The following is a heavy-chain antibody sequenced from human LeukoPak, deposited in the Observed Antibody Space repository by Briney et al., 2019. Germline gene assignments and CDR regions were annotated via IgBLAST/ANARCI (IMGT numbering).Heavy chain of an antibody. V-gene: IGHV3-21*01. CDR3: ARGDPSGGPYGMDV. D-gene: IGHD2-15*01. Sequence: GGSLRLSCAASGFSLSTYNVCWVRQAPGKGLEWVSSISSVVSYIHYADSVKGRFTTSRDNAKSSLYLQMYSLRAEDTAVYYCARGDPSGGPYGMDVWGQGPTVTVPS. CDR2: ISSVVSYI. CDR1: GFSLSTYN. J-gene: IGHJ6*02.